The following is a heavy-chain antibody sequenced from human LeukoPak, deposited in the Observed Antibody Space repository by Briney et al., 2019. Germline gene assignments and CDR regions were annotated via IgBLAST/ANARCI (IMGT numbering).Heavy chain of an antibody. J-gene: IGHJ4*02. CDR3: ARIGGSCYSGCDYFDY. CDR2: IKQDGSEK. V-gene: IGHV3-7*03. D-gene: IGHD2-15*01. Sequence: PGGSLRLSCAASGVTFSSYWMSWVRQAPGKGLEWVANIKQDGSEKYYVDSVKGRFTISRDTAKNSLYLQMNSLRAEDTAVYYCARIGGSCYSGCDYFDYWGQGTLVTVSS. CDR1: GVTFSSYW.